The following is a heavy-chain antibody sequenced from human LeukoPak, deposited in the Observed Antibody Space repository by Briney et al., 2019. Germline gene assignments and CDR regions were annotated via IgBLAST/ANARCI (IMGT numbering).Heavy chain of an antibody. CDR2: ISGSGAST. CDR1: GFPSPSGLSFNNYA. Sequence: PGGSLRLSCAASGFPSPSGLSFNNYAMAWVRQAPGKGLQWVSGISGSGASTYYSESVKGRFTISRNNPKNTLYLQMNNLRAEDTALYYCAKGASSAWLLYWFDPWGQGTLVTVSP. D-gene: IGHD3-22*01. CDR3: AKGASSAWLLYWFDP. V-gene: IGHV3-23*01. J-gene: IGHJ5*02.